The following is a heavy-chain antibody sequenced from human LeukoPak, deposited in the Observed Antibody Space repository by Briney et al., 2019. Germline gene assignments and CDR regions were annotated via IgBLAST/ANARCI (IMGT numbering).Heavy chain of an antibody. V-gene: IGHV3-74*01. D-gene: IGHD5-18*01. CDR3: ARGYSYGVSFDY. CDR1: GFTFSSHW. Sequence: PGGSLRLSCAVSGFTFSSHWMHWVRQGPGKGLVWVSRINHDGSDTIYADSVKGRFTISRDNAKNTLYLQMNSLRAEDTAVYYCARGYSYGVSFDYWGQGTLVTVSS. CDR2: INHDGSDT. J-gene: IGHJ4*02.